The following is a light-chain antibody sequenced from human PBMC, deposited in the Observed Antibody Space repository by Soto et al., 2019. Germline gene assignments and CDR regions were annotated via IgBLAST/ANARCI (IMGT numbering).Light chain of an antibody. Sequence: QSALTQPAPVSGSPGQSITLSCTGTKNDVGFYKYVSWYQRHPGSAPTLLIFEDDQRPSGVSSRFSACKSGNTASLTISGLQAEDEAEYTCCSYAGSSTDVFGSGTKVTVL. V-gene: IGLV2-23*01. CDR2: EDD. CDR3: CSYAGSSTDV. CDR1: KNDVGFYKY. J-gene: IGLJ1*01.